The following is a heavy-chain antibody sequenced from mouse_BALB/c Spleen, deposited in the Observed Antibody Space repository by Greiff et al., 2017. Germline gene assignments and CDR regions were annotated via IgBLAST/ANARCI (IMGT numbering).Heavy chain of an antibody. CDR3: AREDYYYGSGDY. J-gene: IGHJ2*01. CDR1: GFTFSSFG. V-gene: IGHV5-17*02. CDR2: ISSGSSTI. D-gene: IGHD1-1*01. Sequence: EVHLVESGGGLVQPGGSRKLSCAASGFTFSSFGMHWVRQAPEKGLEWVAYISSGSSTIYYADTVKGRFTISRDNPKNTLFLQMTSLRSEDTAMYYCAREDYYYGSGDYWGQGTTLTVSS.